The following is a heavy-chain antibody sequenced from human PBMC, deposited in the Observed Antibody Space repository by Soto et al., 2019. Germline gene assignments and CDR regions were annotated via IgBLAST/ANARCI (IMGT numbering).Heavy chain of an antibody. V-gene: IGHV4-59*02. CDR1: GVSVSSYY. CDR2: IFYSGSI. CDR3: ARGGVAVTDKAPYYFDQ. J-gene: IGHJ4*02. Sequence: QVHLQESGPGLLKPSEALSLTCTVSGVSVSSYYWSWIRQSPGKGLEWLAYIFYSGSINYNPSLKSRSFVSVDTSRNQFSLRLSSLTAADTAVYYCARGGVAVTDKAPYYFDQWCQGTLVTVSS. D-gene: IGHD6-19*01.